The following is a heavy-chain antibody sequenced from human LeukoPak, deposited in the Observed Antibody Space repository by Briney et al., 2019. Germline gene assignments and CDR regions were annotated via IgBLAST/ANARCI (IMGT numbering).Heavy chain of an antibody. Sequence: SQTLSLTCTVSGVSVNSGRYYWTWIRQPAGKGLEWFGRLYTNDNTNYNPSLESRVSISLDTSKSQFYLQLTSVTAADTAVYFCARGVVTDDYYMDVWGKGTTVTVSS. V-gene: IGHV4-61*02. D-gene: IGHD2-21*02. J-gene: IGHJ6*03. CDR1: GVSVNSGRYY. CDR3: ARGVVTDDYYMDV. CDR2: LYTNDNT.